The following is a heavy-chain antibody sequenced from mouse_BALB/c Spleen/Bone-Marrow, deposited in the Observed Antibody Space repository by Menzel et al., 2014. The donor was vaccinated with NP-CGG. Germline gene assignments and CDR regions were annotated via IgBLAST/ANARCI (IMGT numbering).Heavy chain of an antibody. J-gene: IGHJ4*01. Sequence: QVQLQQPGAELVKPGTSVNLSCKASGYTFTDYIIHWVKRRSGQGLEWIGWFYPGSGSIKYNEKFKDKATLTADKSSNTVYMELSRLTSEDSAVYFCARHEDLDIRRRLSAMDYWGQGTSVTVSS. D-gene: IGHD2-12*01. CDR3: ARHEDLDIRRRLSAMDY. CDR2: FYPGSGSI. CDR1: GYTFTDYI. V-gene: IGHV1-62-2*01.